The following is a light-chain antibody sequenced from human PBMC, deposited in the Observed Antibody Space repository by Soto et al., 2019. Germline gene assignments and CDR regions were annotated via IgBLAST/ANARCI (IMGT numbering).Light chain of an antibody. CDR1: QSVSSNF. CDR2: GAS. J-gene: IGKJ1*01. CDR3: QFYGDPPKT. V-gene: IGKV3-20*01. Sequence: EIVLTQSPGTLSLSPGERGTLSCRASQSVSSNFLAWYQQKPGQAPMLLIFGASTRATGIPDRFTGRGSGTDFTLTISRLEPEDFAVYYCQFYGDPPKTFGQGTKVEIK.